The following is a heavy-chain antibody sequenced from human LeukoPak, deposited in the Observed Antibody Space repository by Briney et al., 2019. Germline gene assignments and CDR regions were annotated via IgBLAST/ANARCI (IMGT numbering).Heavy chain of an antibody. J-gene: IGHJ4*02. CDR3: ARVVSSSGGFDY. CDR2: IKQDGSEK. CDR1: GFTFISHW. D-gene: IGHD6-13*01. Sequence: GGSLRLSCAASGFTFISHWMNWVRQAPGKGLEWVANIKQDGSEKNYVDSVKGRFTISRDNDKKSLYLQMNRLRAEDTAVYYCARVVSSSGGFDYWGQGTLVTVSS. V-gene: IGHV3-7*01.